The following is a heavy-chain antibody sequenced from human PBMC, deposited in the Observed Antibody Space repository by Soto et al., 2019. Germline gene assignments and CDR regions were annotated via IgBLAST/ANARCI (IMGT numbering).Heavy chain of an antibody. CDR3: AHWGGTAMVHDY. Sequence: QITLKESGPTLVKPTQTLTLTCTFSGFSLSTSGVGVGWIRQPQGKALEWLALIYWNDDKRYSPSLKSRLTITKDTSKNQVVLTMTNMDPGDTAKYYCAHWGGTAMVHDYWGQGTLVTVSS. V-gene: IGHV2-5*01. D-gene: IGHD5-18*01. CDR1: GFSLSTSGVG. CDR2: IYWNDDK. J-gene: IGHJ4*02.